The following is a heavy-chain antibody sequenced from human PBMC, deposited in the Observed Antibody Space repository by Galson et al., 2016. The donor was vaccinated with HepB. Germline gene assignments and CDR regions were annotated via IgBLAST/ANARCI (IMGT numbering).Heavy chain of an antibody. J-gene: IGHJ4*02. Sequence: SVKVSCKASGYTFTTYGISWVRQAPGQGLEWMGWISAYSGDTNHAQELQGRVTLTTDTPTRTAYMELRNLRSDDTAVYCCVRDRDRTLDYWGQGTLVAVSS. V-gene: IGHV1-18*01. CDR1: GYTFTTYG. CDR3: VRDRDRTLDY. D-gene: IGHD1-7*01. CDR2: ISAYSGDT.